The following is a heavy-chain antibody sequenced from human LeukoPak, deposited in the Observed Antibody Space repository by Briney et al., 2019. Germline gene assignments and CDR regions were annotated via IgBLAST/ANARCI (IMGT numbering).Heavy chain of an antibody. D-gene: IGHD3-22*01. J-gene: IGHJ4*02. Sequence: PGGSLRLSCAASGFTFSSYSMNWVRQAPGKGLEWIGYIYYSGSTYYNPSLKSRVTISVDTSKNQFSLKLSSVTAADTAVYYCARSYTYYYDSSGYYLVFEAFDYWGQGTLVTVSS. CDR3: ARSYTYYYDSSGYYLVFEAFDY. V-gene: IGHV4-59*06. CDR2: IYYSGST. CDR1: GFTFSSYS.